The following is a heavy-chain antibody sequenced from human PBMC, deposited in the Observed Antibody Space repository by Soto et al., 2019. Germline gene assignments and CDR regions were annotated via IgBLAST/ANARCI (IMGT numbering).Heavy chain of an antibody. CDR1: GGSFSGYY. J-gene: IGHJ5*02. CDR3: ARHLETYNWFDP. Sequence: PSETLSLTCAVYGGSFSGYYWSWIRQPPGKGLEWIGEINHSGSTNYNPSLKSRVATSVDTSKNQFSLKLTSVTAADTAVYYCARHLETYNWFDPWSQGTLVTVSS. V-gene: IGHV4-34*01. CDR2: INHSGST.